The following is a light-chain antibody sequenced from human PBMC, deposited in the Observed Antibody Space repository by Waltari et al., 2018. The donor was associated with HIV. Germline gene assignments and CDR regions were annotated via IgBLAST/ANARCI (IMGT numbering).Light chain of an antibody. J-gene: IGKJ3*01. CDR2: WAA. CDR3: QQYYSTPNT. CDR1: QSVLHSSNNKNY. V-gene: IGKV4-1*01. Sequence: DIVMTQSPDSLAVSLGERATINCKSSQSVLHSSNNKNYLAWYQPKPGQPPKLLIYWAATRESGVPDRFSGSGSGTDFTLTISSLQAEDVAVYYCQQYYSTPNTFGPGTKVDIK.